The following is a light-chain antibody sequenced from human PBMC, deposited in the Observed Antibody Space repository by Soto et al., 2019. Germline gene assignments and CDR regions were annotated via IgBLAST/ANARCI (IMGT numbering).Light chain of an antibody. CDR3: QQYGSSPWT. J-gene: IGKJ1*01. V-gene: IGKV3-20*01. Sequence: GTLSLYEGERASVACRASQSISSIYLAWYQQKPGQAPRLLIYGAFSRATDIPDRFSGSGSGTDFTLTISRLEPEDFAVYYCQQYGSSPWTFGQGTKVDI. CDR2: GAF. CDR1: QSISSIY.